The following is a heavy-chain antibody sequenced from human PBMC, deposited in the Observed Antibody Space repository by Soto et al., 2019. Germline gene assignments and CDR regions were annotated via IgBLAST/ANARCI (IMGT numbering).Heavy chain of an antibody. J-gene: IGHJ4*02. CDR3: AHAGDYDLLSFDH. CDR1: GFSLTTTSMG. V-gene: IGHV2-5*02. D-gene: IGHD4-17*01. Sequence: QITLKESGPPLVRPAQTLTLTCAFSGFSLTTTSMGVAWIRQPPGKALEWLALIYWDDDQRYSPSLKDRLTISKDNSRSRVVLTISNMNPEDTGTYFWAHAGDYDLLSFDHWGPGTLVTVSS. CDR2: IYWDDDQ.